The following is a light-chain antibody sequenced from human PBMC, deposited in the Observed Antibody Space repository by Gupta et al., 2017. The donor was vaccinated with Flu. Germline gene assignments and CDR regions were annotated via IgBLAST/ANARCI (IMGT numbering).Light chain of an antibody. CDR2: EAN. J-gene: IGLJ3*02. Sequence: QSALTQSASVSGSPGQSITISCTGTSSDIGSYNLVSWYQQHPGKAPKLMIYEANKRPSGVSDRFSGSKSGNTASVTISGLQAEDEADDYCCSSAGSSTGVFGGGTKLTVL. CDR1: SSDIGSYNL. CDR3: CSSAGSSTGV. V-gene: IGLV2-23*01.